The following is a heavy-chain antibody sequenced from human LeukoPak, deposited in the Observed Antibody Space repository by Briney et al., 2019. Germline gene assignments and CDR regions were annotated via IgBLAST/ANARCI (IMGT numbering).Heavy chain of an antibody. D-gene: IGHD5-12*01. V-gene: IGHV3-30*18. Sequence: GGSLGLSCAASGFTFSSYGMHWVRQAPGKGLEWVAVISYDGSNKYYADSVKGRFTISRDNSKNTLYLQMNSLRAEDTAVYYCAKESYATIDYWGQGTLVTVSS. CDR1: GFTFSSYG. CDR2: ISYDGSNK. J-gene: IGHJ4*02. CDR3: AKESYATIDY.